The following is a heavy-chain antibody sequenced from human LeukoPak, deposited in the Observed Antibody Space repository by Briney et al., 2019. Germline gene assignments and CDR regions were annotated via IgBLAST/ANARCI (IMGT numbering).Heavy chain of an antibody. CDR1: GGSINSSRYY. Sequence: SETLSLTCTVSGGSINSSRYYWGWIRQPPGKGLEWIGSVYYRGHTYYNPSLSSRVTMSVDTSKNHFSLKLTSVTAADTAVYYCARHRLVADNEHDYRGQGTLVTVSS. CDR2: VYYRGHT. D-gene: IGHD5-12*01. CDR3: ARHRLVADNEHDY. J-gene: IGHJ4*02. V-gene: IGHV4-39*01.